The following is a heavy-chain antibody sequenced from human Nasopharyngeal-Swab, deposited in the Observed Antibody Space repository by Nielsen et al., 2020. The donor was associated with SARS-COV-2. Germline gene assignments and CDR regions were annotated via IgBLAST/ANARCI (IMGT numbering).Heavy chain of an antibody. CDR3: ARSRGAGVLDY. Sequence: ASVKVSCKASGYPFNTYYMHWVRQAPGQGPEWMGLIIPSGGSTTYAQRLQGRVTMTRDTSTTTFYMELSSLRFEDTAMYYCARSRGAGVLDYWGQGYLVTVSS. D-gene: IGHD1-14*01. CDR2: IIPSGGST. CDR1: GYPFNTYY. J-gene: IGHJ4*02. V-gene: IGHV1-46*02.